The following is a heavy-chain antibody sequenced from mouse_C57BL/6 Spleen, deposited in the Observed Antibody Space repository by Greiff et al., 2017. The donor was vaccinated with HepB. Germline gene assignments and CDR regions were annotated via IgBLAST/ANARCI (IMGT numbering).Heavy chain of an antibody. Sequence: QVQLQQPGAELVRPGSSVKLSCKASGYTFTSYWMHWVKQRPIQGLEWIGNIDPSDSETHYNQKFKDKATLTVDKSSSTAYMQLSSLTSEDSAVYYCARSGYYGSSSDWYFDVWGTGTTVTVSS. V-gene: IGHV1-52*01. J-gene: IGHJ1*03. CDR2: IDPSDSET. CDR1: GYTFTSYW. CDR3: ARSGYYGSSSDWYFDV. D-gene: IGHD1-1*01.